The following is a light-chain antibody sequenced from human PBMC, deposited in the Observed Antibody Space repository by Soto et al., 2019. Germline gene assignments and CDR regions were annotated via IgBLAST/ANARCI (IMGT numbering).Light chain of an antibody. CDR1: QSVTSN. V-gene: IGKV3-15*01. J-gene: IGKJ4*01. Sequence: EIVMTQSPATLSVSPGERATLSCRASQSVTSNLAWYQQKLGQAPRLFIYAASTRATGAPGRFSGSGSGTEFTLTISSLQSEDFEVYYCQQYDDWPLTFGGGTKVDIK. CDR2: AAS. CDR3: QQYDDWPLT.